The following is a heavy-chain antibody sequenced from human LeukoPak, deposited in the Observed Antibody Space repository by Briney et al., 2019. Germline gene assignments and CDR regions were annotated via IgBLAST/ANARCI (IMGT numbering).Heavy chain of an antibody. V-gene: IGHV3-30*02. CDR3: TKERNAFDV. J-gene: IGHJ3*01. CDR2: IKYDGTYQ. CDR1: GFTFGAYD. Sequence: GGSPRLSCVASGFTFGAYDIHWVRQAPGKGLDWVASIKYDGTYQYYADSAKGRFTISRDNSKNTLYLQMSSLRVEDTAIYYCTKERNAFDVWGQGTMVTVSS.